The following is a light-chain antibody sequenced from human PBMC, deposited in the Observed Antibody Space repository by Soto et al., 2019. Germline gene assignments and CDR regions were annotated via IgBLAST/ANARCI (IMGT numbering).Light chain of an antibody. J-gene: IGLJ2*01. CDR1: NIGRKI. CDR2: DDR. CDR3: QLWDSSSDHVV. Sequence: SYELTQPPSVSVAPGQTARITCGGNNIGRKIVHWYQQKPGQAPVVVVYDDRDRPAGIPERFSGSNSGNTATLTISSVEAGDDADYYCQLWDSSSDHVVFGGGTKLTVL. V-gene: IGLV3-21*02.